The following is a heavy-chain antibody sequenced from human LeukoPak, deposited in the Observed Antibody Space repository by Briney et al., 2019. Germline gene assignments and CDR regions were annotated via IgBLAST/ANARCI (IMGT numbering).Heavy chain of an antibody. D-gene: IGHD3-10*01. CDR3: ARGRPEFFGSGTYLND. J-gene: IGHJ4*02. CDR1: GFSVSTYE. Sequence: GGSLRLSCAASGFSVSTYEMNWVRQAPGKGLECVSYISSSGTTISYADSVESRFTISRDNAKNSLYLEMNSLRVEDTAVYYCARGRPEFFGSGTYLNDWGQGTLVTVSS. CDR2: ISSSGTTI. V-gene: IGHV3-48*03.